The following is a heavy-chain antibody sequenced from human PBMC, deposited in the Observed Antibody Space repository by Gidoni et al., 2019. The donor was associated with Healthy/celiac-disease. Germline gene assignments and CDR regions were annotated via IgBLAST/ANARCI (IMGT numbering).Heavy chain of an antibody. Sequence: QVQLQQWGAGLLKPSETLSLTCAVYGGSFSGYYWRWIRQPPGKGLEWIGEINHSGSTNYNPSLKSRVTISVDTSKNQFSLKLSSVTAADTAVYYCASSPFIVVVVAAPTGYGMDVWGQGTTVTVSS. CDR2: INHSGST. J-gene: IGHJ6*02. D-gene: IGHD2-15*01. V-gene: IGHV4-34*01. CDR1: GGSFSGYY. CDR3: ASSPFIVVVVAAPTGYGMDV.